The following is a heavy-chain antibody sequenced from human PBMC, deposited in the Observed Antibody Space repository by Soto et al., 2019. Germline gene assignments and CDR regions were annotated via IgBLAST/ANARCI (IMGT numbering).Heavy chain of an antibody. V-gene: IGHV4-39*01. CDR2: IYYSGST. J-gene: IGHJ5*02. Sequence: QLQLQEPGPGLVKPSETLSLTCSVSGGSISNSGYYWGWIRQSPGKGLEWIGSIYYSGSTFYNPSLRSRVTMSVDTSMNQFSLNLNSVTAADTAVYYCARGAVTINWCDPWGQGTLVSVSS. CDR1: GGSISNSGYY. CDR3: ARGAVTINWCDP. D-gene: IGHD4-4*01.